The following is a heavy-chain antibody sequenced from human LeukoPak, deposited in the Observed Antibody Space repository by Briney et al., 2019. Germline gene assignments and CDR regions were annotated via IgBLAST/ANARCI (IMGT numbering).Heavy chain of an antibody. CDR3: ARIHRGNVVYMDV. CDR2: INSDGFST. V-gene: IGHV3-74*01. D-gene: IGHD2-15*01. Sequence: PGGSLRLSCVASGFSFHDYAMHWVRQPPGKGLEWVSRINSDGFSTSYADSVKGRFTISRDNAKNTLYLQMNSLRAEDTAVYYCARIHRGNVVYMDVWGKGTTVTVSS. CDR1: GFSFHDYA. J-gene: IGHJ6*03.